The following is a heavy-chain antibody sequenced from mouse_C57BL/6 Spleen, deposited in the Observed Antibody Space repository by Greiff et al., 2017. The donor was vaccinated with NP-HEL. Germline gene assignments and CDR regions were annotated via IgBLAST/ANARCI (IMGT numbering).Heavy chain of an antibody. CDR1: GYTFTSYW. CDR3: ARRGAAQTFDY. V-gene: IGHV1-69*01. CDR2: IDPSDSYT. D-gene: IGHD3-2*02. J-gene: IGHJ2*01. Sequence: VKLVESGAELVMPGASVKLSCKASGYTFTSYWMHWVKQRPGQGLEWIGEIDPSDSYTNYNQKFKGKSTLTVDKSSSTAYMQLSSLTSEDSAVYYCARRGAAQTFDYWGQGTTLTVSS.